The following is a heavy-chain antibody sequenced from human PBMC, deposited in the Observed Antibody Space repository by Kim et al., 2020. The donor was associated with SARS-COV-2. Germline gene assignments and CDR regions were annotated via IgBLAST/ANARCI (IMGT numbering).Heavy chain of an antibody. Sequence: KGRFTISRNNSKNTLYLQLNSLRAEGTAVYYCAKTIHASFVYSCYGMDVWGQGTTVTVSS. V-gene: IGHV3-23*01. D-gene: IGHD3-3*01. J-gene: IGHJ6*02. CDR3: AKTIHASFVYSCYGMDV.